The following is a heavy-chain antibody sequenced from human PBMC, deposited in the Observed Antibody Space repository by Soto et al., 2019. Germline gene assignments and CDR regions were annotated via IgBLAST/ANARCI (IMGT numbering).Heavy chain of an antibody. J-gene: IGHJ5*02. CDR1: GSSISTSSYY. V-gene: IGHV4-39*01. CDR3: AKGGATYYISGEWFDP. CDR2: ISYSGRT. Sequence: SETLSLTCTVSGSSISTSSYYWGWIRQPPGKGLDWIGSISYSGRTNFNRSLKSRVTISVDTSKNQFALKLSSVTAADTAVYYCAKGGATYYISGEWFDPWGQGTLVTVS. D-gene: IGHD1-26*01.